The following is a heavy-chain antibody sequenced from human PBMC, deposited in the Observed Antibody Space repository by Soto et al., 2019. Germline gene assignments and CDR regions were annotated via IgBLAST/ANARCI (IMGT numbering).Heavy chain of an antibody. J-gene: IGHJ6*02. CDR2: MNPNSGNT. V-gene: IGHV1-8*01. CDR3: ASITMIVRGYYYGMDV. CDR1: GYTFTSYD. Sequence: GASVKVSCKASGYTFTSYDINWVRQATGQGLEWMGWMNPNSGNTGYAQKFQGRVTMTRNTSISTAYMELSSLRSEDTAVYYCASITMIVRGYYYGMDVWGQGTTVTVSS. D-gene: IGHD3-22*01.